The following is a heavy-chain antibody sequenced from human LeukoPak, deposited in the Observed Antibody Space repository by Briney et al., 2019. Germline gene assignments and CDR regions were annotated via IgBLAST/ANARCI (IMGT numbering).Heavy chain of an antibody. CDR2: ISWNSGSI. CDR1: GFTFDDYA. D-gene: IGHD3-22*01. Sequence: SLRLSCAASGFTFDDYAMHWVRQAPGKGLEWVSGISWNSGSIGYADSVKGRFTISRDNAKNSLYLQMNSLRAEDTALYYCAKDKTRSTMIVRGYYMDVWGKGTTVTVSS. J-gene: IGHJ6*03. V-gene: IGHV3-9*01. CDR3: AKDKTRSTMIVRGYYMDV.